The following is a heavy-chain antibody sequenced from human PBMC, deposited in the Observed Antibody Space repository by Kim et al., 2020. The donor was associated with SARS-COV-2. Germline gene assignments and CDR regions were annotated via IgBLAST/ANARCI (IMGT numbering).Heavy chain of an antibody. CDR3: ARSARGYSSVFDY. CDR2: ISPSGSYI. D-gene: IGHD6-19*01. CDR1: GFTFSSYS. Sequence: GGSLRLSCAASGFTFSSYSMNWVRQAPGKGLEWVSSISPSGSYIFYADSVKGRFTISRDNAKNSLYLQMNSLRAEYTAVYYCARSARGYSSVFDYWGQGTLVTVSS. V-gene: IGHV3-21*01. J-gene: IGHJ4*02.